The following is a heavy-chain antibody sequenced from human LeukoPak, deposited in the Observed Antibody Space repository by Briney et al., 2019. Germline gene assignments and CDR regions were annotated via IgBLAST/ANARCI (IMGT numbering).Heavy chain of an antibody. CDR2: IWSDGSTK. CDR3: ATVPGY. Sequence: GGSLRLSCVASGFTFSSYGMHWVRQAPGKGLEWVAIIWSDGSTKYYVGSVKGRFTISRDSSKSTLYLQMNSLRAEDTAVYYCATVPGYWGQGTLVTVSS. V-gene: IGHV3-33*01. CDR1: GFTFSSYG. J-gene: IGHJ4*02.